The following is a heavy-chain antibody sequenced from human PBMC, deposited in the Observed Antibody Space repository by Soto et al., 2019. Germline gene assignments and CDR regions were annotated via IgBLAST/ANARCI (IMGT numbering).Heavy chain of an antibody. D-gene: IGHD3-10*01. CDR2: IYYSGST. Sequence: SETLSLTCTVSGGSISSYYWSWIRQPPGKGLEWIGYIYYSGSTNYNPSLKSRVTISVDTSKNQFSLKLSSVTAADTAVYYCARMVRFGDVYYGMDVWGQGTTVTVSS. V-gene: IGHV4-59*01. CDR3: ARMVRFGDVYYGMDV. CDR1: GGSISSYY. J-gene: IGHJ6*02.